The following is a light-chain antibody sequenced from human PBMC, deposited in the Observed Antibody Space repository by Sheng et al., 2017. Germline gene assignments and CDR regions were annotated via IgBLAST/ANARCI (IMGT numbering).Light chain of an antibody. Sequence: DIQMTQSPSTLSASEGDRVSITCRASQSVRNWLAWYQQKPGKAPKLLIYKASTLQSGVPSRFSGSGSGTDFTLIISSLEPEDFGVYYCLQRSNWPPPLTFGGGTKVEIK. V-gene: IGKV1-5*03. CDR2: KAS. J-gene: IGKJ4*01. CDR1: QSVRNW. CDR3: LQRSNWPPPLT.